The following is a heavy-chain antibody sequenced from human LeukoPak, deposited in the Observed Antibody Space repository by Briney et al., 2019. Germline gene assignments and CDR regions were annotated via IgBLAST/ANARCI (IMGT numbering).Heavy chain of an antibody. D-gene: IGHD4-17*01. V-gene: IGHV3-23*01. Sequence: SGGSLRLSCAASGFTFSSYAMSWVRQAPGKGLEWVSVISGSGGSTYYADSVKGRFTISRDNSKNTLYLQMNSLRAEDTAVYYCAKVMTTYYYYYGMDVWGQGTTVTVSS. CDR3: AKVMTTYYYYYGMDV. CDR2: ISGSGGST. J-gene: IGHJ6*02. CDR1: GFTFSSYA.